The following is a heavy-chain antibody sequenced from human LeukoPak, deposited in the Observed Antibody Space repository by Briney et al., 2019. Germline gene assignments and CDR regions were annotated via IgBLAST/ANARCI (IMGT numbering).Heavy chain of an antibody. V-gene: IGHV3-48*03. CDR3: ARYCSSTSCYRGLGY. J-gene: IGHJ4*02. Sequence: GGSLRLSCAASGFTFSSYEMNWVRQAPGKGLEWVSYISSIGSTIYYADSVKGRFTISRDNAKNSLYLQMNSLRAEDTAVYYCARYCSSTSCYRGLGYWGQGTLVTVSS. D-gene: IGHD2-2*02. CDR2: ISSIGSTI. CDR1: GFTFSSYE.